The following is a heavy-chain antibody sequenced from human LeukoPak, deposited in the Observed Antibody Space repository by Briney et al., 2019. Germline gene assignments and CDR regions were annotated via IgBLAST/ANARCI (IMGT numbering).Heavy chain of an antibody. CDR2: IYYSGST. D-gene: IGHD2-8*01. Sequence: SETLSLTCTVSGGSISSGGYYWSWIRQHPGKGLEWIGYIYYSGSTYYNPSLKSRVTISVDTSKNQFSLKLSSVTAADTAVYYCAREGGYCTSGVCPILSDWGQGTLVTVSS. V-gene: IGHV4-31*03. J-gene: IGHJ4*02. CDR1: GGSISSGGYY. CDR3: AREGGYCTSGVCPILSD.